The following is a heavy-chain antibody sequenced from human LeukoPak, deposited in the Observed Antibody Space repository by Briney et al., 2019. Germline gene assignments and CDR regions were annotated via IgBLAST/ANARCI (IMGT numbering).Heavy chain of an antibody. D-gene: IGHD6-6*01. CDR3: ARSSSSFVAMDV. J-gene: IGHJ6*02. CDR2: IYYSGST. V-gene: IGHV4-59*01. Sequence: SETLSLTCTVSGGSISSYYWSWIRQPPGKGLEWIGYIYYSGSTNYNPSLKSRVTISVDTSKNQFSLKLSSVTAADTAVYYCARSSSSFVAMDVWGQGTTVTVSS. CDR1: GGSISSYY.